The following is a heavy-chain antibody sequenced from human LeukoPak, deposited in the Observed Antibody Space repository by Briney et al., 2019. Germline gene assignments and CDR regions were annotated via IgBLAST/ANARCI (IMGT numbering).Heavy chain of an antibody. CDR1: GFTFSSHW. Sequence: PGGSMRLSSAASGFTFSSHWMTWVRQAPGKGLEWVANMKYDGTEKDYMDSVKGRFTISRDNAKNSLYLQMNSLRAEDTAVYYCARDIEAAGLFLDYWGQGTLVTVSS. CDR3: ARDIEAAGLFLDY. D-gene: IGHD6-13*01. J-gene: IGHJ4*02. V-gene: IGHV3-7*01. CDR2: MKYDGTEK.